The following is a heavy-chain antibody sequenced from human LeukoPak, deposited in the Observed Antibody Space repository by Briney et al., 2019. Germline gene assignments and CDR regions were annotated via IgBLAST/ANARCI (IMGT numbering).Heavy chain of an antibody. D-gene: IGHD2-2*01. J-gene: IGHJ4*02. CDR3: ARALGGVVVPAAIDY. CDR2: IIPIFGTA. CDR1: GGTFSSYA. Sequence: GASVKVSCKASGGTFSSYAISWVRQAPGQGLEWMGGIIPIFGTANYAQKFQGRVTMTRDTSISTAYMELSRLRSDDTAVYYCARALGGVVVPAAIDYWGQGTLVTVSS. V-gene: IGHV1-69*05.